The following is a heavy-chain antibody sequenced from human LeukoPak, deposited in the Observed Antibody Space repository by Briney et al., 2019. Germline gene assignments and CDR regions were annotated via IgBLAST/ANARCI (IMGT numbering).Heavy chain of an antibody. V-gene: IGHV1-8*01. CDR1: GYTFTSYD. Sequence: ASVKVSCKASGYTFTSYDINWVRQATGQGLERMGWMNPNSGNTGYAQKFQGRVTITADKSTSTAYMELSSLRSEDTAVYYCASLVVAATEGSHYDYWGQGTLVTVSS. J-gene: IGHJ4*02. CDR2: MNPNSGNT. CDR3: ASLVVAATEGSHYDY. D-gene: IGHD2-15*01.